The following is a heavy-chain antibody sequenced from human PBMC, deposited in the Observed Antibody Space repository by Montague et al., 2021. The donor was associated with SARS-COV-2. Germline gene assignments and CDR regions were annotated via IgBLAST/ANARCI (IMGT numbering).Heavy chain of an antibody. CDR3: ARGGDMNWFDP. Sequence: SETLSLTCTVSGGSISSYYWSWIRQPPGKGLEWIGYIYYSGSTNYNPFLKSRVTISVDTSKNQFSLKLSSVTAADTAVYYCARGGDMNWFDPWGQGTLVTVSS. CDR2: IYYSGST. D-gene: IGHD2-21*01. V-gene: IGHV4-59*01. CDR1: GGSISSYY. J-gene: IGHJ5*02.